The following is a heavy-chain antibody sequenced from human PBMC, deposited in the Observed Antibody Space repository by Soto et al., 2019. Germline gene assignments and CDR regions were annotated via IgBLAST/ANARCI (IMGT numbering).Heavy chain of an antibody. D-gene: IGHD6-19*01. V-gene: IGHV1-24*01. CDR1: GYTLTELS. CDR3: ATPLVAVADDAFDI. J-gene: IGHJ3*02. Sequence: ASVKVSCKVSGYTLTELSMHWVRQAPGKGLEWMGGFDPEDGETIYAQKFQGRVTMTEDTSTDTAYMELSSLGSEDTAVYYCATPLVAVADDAFDIWGQGTMVTVSS. CDR2: FDPEDGET.